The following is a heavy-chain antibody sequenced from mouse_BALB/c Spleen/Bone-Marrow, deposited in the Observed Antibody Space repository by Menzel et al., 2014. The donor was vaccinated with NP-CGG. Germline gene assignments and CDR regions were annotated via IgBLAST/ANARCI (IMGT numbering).Heavy chain of an antibody. V-gene: IGHV1S81*02. CDR2: INPSNGRT. CDR3: ARTYFDY. J-gene: IGHJ2*01. CDR1: GYTFTSYW. Sequence: QVHVRQSGAELVKPGASVKLSCKASGYTFTSYWMHWVKQRPGQGLEWIGEINPSNGRTNYNEKFKSEATLTVDKSSSTAYMQLSSLTSEDSAVYYCARTYFDYWGQGTTLTVSS.